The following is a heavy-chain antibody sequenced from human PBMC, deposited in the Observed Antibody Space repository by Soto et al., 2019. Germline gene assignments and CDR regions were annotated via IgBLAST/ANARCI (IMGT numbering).Heavy chain of an antibody. V-gene: IGHV4-34*01. D-gene: IGHD1-26*01. CDR1: GGSFSGYY. CDR2: INHSGST. Sequence: QVQLQQWGAGLLKPSETLSLTCAVYGGSFSGYYWSWIRQPPGKGLEWIGEINHSGSTNYNPSLKSRVTISVDTSKTQFSLKLSSVTAADTAVYYCARAEELKAFDYWGQGTLVTVSS. J-gene: IGHJ4*02. CDR3: ARAEELKAFDY.